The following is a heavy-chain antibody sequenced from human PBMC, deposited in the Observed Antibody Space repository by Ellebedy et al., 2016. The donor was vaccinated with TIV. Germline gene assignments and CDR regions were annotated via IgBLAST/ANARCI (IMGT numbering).Heavy chain of an antibody. J-gene: IGHJ4*02. D-gene: IGHD3-22*01. CDR3: AKFPYYYDSSGYSF. V-gene: IGHV3-48*03. CDR2: ISGSASVT. Sequence: PGGSLRLSCAVSGFTFSSYEMNWVRQAPGKGLEWVSYISGSASVTAYADSVKGRFTISRDNSKNTLYLRMNSLRAEDTAVYYCAKFPYYYDSSGYSFWGQGTLVTVSS. CDR1: GFTFSSYE.